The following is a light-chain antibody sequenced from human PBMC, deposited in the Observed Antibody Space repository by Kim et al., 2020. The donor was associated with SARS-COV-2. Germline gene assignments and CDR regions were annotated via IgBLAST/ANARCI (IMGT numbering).Light chain of an antibody. CDR3: QQYDAYPLT. CDR2: ASS. J-gene: IGKJ4*01. CDR1: QDIRKY. Sequence: DIQMTQSPSSLSASVGDRVTITCRATQDIRKYLAWFQQKPGKALKPLIYASSSLQSGVPSKFSGSGSGTDFTLTISSLQPEDFGTYYCQQYDAYPLTFGGGTKVDIK. V-gene: IGKV1-16*02.